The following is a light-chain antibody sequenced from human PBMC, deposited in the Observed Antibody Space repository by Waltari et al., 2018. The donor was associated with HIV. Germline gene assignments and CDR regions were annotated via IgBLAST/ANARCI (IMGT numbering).Light chain of an antibody. CDR2: RAS. V-gene: IGKV1-39*01. Sequence: DIQLTQSPSSLSASIGDRVTITCRSSQSNSSFLNWYQQRPGKGPNLLIYRASTLQNGVPSRFIGSGSGTDFTLTISSLQPEDFATYFCQQSYSTRYTFGQGTKLEIK. CDR1: QSNSSF. CDR3: QQSYSTRYT. J-gene: IGKJ2*01.